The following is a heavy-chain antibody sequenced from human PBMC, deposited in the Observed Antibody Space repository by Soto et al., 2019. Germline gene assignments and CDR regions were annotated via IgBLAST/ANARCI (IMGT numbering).Heavy chain of an antibody. CDR3: EKQSIYPRDYFDY. J-gene: IGHJ4*02. Sequence: PGGSLRLSCAASGFTFSSYAMSCVRQAPWKGLEWVSAISGSGGITYYADSVKGRFTISSDNSKNTRFLQMDSRRAEDTAVYYCEKQSIYPRDYFDYLGQRTMVTVSS. CDR1: GFTFSSYA. V-gene: IGHV3-23*01. CDR2: ISGSGGIT.